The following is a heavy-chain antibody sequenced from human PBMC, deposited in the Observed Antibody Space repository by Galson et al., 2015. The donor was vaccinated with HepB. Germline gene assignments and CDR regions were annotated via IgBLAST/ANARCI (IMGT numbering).Heavy chain of an antibody. CDR1: GGTFSSYT. CDR2: IIPILGIV. D-gene: IGHD1-20*01. Sequence: SVKVSCKASGGTFSSYTISWVRQAPGQGLEWMGRIIPILGIVNYAQKFQGRVTITADKSTSTAYMELSSLRSEDTAVYYCAREADNWNDARLDWGQGTLVTVSS. CDR3: AREADNWNDARLD. J-gene: IGHJ4*02. V-gene: IGHV1-69*04.